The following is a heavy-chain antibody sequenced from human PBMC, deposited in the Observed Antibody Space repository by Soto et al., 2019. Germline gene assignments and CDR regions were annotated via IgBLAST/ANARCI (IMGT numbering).Heavy chain of an antibody. Sequence: GGSLRLYCAASGFTFSSYAVRGVRQAPGKGPEWISSISGSGSTIYYADSVKGRFTISRDNSKNTLYLQMSSLRADDTAVYYCAKVFYYYDRSGYYYFEYWGQGTMVTVSS. CDR1: GFTFSSYA. V-gene: IGHV3-23*01. D-gene: IGHD3-22*01. CDR3: AKVFYYYDRSGYYYFEY. CDR2: ISGSGSTI. J-gene: IGHJ4*02.